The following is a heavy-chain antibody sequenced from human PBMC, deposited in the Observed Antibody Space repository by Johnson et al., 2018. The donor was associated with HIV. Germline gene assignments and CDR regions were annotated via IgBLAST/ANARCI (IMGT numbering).Heavy chain of an antibody. V-gene: IGHV3-33*06. J-gene: IGHJ3*02. Sequence: VQLVESGGGVVQPGRSLRLSCAASGFTFSTYGMHWVRQAPGKGLEWVAVIWYDGSNKYYADSVKGRFTISRDNSKNTLYLQMNSLRAEDTAVYYCAKEEYYYDSSGYKMDAFDIWGRGTMVTVSS. CDR1: GFTFSTYG. CDR2: IWYDGSNK. D-gene: IGHD3-22*01. CDR3: AKEEYYYDSSGYKMDAFDI.